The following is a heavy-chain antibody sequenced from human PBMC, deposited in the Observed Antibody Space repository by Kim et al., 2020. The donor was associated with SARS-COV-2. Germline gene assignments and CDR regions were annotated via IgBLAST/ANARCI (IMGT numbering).Heavy chain of an antibody. V-gene: IGHV3-64D*09. CDR1: GFTFSSYA. CDR3: VKVPWIQLLKGPEFDY. CDR2: ISSNGGST. D-gene: IGHD5-18*01. J-gene: IGHJ4*02. Sequence: GGSLRLSCSASGFTFSSYAMNWVRQAPGKGLEYVSAISSNGGSTYYADSVKGRFTISRDNSKNTLYLQMISLRAEDTAVYYCVKVPWIQLLKGPEFDYWGQGTLVTVSS.